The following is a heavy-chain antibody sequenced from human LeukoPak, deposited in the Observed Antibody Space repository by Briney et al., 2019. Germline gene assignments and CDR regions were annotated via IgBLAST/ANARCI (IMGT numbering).Heavy chain of an antibody. CDR3: AREGPDDSSGYDVGFDY. J-gene: IGHJ4*02. D-gene: IGHD3-22*01. CDR2: ISYDGSNK. V-gene: IGHV3-30*04. Sequence: PGGSLRLSCAASGFTFSSYAMHWVRQAPGKGLEWVAVISYDGSNKYYADSVKGRFTISRDNSKNTLYLQMNSLRAEDTAVYYCAREGPDDSSGYDVGFDYWGQGTLVTVSS. CDR1: GFTFSSYA.